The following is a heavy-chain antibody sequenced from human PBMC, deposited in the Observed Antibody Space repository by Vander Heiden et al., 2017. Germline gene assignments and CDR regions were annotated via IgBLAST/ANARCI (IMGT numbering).Heavy chain of an antibody. Sequence: QVQLVQSGAEVKKPGSSVKVSCKASGGTFSSYAISWVRQAPGQGLGWMGGIIPIFGTANYAQKFQGRVTITADESTSTAYMELSSLRSEDTAVYYCARDRPLNCSSTSCYMWALSGYYYGMDVWGQGTTVTVSS. CDR2: IIPIFGTA. CDR1: GGTFSSYA. V-gene: IGHV1-69*01. CDR3: ARDRPLNCSSTSCYMWALSGYYYGMDV. J-gene: IGHJ6*02. D-gene: IGHD2-2*02.